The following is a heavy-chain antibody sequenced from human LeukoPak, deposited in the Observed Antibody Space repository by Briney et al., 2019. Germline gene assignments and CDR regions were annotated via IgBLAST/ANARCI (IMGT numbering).Heavy chain of an antibody. CDR1: GFPFDDYT. CDR2: IDWDGGNT. V-gene: IGHV3-43*01. Sequence: GGSLRLSCATSGFPFDDYTMHWVRQAPGEGLQWVSLIDWDGGNTYYADSVKGRFTISRDNSKNSLYLQMNSLRTEDTAFYYCSKGDHLRRGSRFGYGAFDIWGQGTMVTVSS. CDR3: SKGDHLRRGSRFGYGAFDI. J-gene: IGHJ3*02. D-gene: IGHD5-18*01.